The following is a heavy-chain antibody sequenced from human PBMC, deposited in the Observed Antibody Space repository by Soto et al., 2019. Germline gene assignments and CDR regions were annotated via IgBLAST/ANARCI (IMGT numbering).Heavy chain of an antibody. J-gene: IGHJ4*02. CDR3: ARSHYYDISGYQNYFDY. Sequence: QVQLVQSGAEVKKPGASVKVSCKASGYTFTSYYMHWVRQAPGQGLEWMGIINPSGGSTSYAQKFQGRVTMTRDTSTSTVYMELSSLRSEDTAVYYCARSHYYDISGYQNYFDYWGQGTLVTVSS. D-gene: IGHD3-22*01. CDR2: INPSGGST. CDR1: GYTFTSYY. V-gene: IGHV1-46*01.